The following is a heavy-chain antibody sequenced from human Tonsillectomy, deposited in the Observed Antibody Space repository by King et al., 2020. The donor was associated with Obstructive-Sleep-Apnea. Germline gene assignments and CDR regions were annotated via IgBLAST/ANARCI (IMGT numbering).Heavy chain of an antibody. CDR3: ARVARTSFFDY. CDR2: IYHSGST. V-gene: IGHV4-59*02. D-gene: IGHD1-14*01. CDR1: SGSVSAYY. J-gene: IGHJ4*02. Sequence: MQLQESGPGLVKPSETLSLTCSVSSGSVSAYYWSWIRQTPGKGLEWIGYIYHSGSTNHNPSLKSRVTMSIDTSKNRFSLRLASVTAADTAVYYCARVARTSFFDYWGQGTPVTVSS.